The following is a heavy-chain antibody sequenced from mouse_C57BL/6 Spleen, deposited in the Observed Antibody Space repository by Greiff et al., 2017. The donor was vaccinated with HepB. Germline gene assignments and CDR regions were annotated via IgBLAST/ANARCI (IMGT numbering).Heavy chain of an antibody. V-gene: IGHV3-6*01. CDR2: ISYDGSN. CDR1: GYSITSGYY. J-gene: IGHJ2*01. Sequence: EVKLQESGPGLVKPSQSLSLTCSVTGYSITSGYYWNWIRQVPGNKLEWMGYISYDGSNNYNPSLKNRISITRDTSKNQFFLKLNSVTTEDTATYYCARIYYDYYFDYWGQGTTLTVSS. CDR3: ARIYYDYYFDY. D-gene: IGHD2-4*01.